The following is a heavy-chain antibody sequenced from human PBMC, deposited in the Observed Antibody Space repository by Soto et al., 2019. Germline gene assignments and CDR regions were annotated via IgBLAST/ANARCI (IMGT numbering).Heavy chain of an antibody. V-gene: IGHV1-69*02. CDR3: ARGVGDSSDYYDAFDI. J-gene: IGHJ3*02. CDR1: GGTFSSYT. Sequence: QVQLVQSGAEVKKPGSSVKVSCKASGGTFSSYTISWVRQTPGQGLEWMGRIIPILGMANYAQKFQGRVTITADKSTSTAYMELSSLRSEDTAAYYCARGVGDSSDYYDAFDIWGQGTMVTVSS. D-gene: IGHD3-22*01. CDR2: IIPILGMA.